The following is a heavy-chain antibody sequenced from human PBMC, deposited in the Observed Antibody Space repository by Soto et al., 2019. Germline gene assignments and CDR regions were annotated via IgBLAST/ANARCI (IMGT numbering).Heavy chain of an antibody. Sequence: HLVQSGPEVKKPGASITVSCKTSGDTFTNFGLSWVRQAPGQGLEWMGWIATYNSNRNYAQKFQGRRTLTTDTSTSTAYMELKSLRYDGTAVYYCATVLRGVVNWFDPWGQGTLVTVSS. CDR3: ATVLRGVVNWFDP. V-gene: IGHV1-18*01. CDR1: GDTFTNFG. D-gene: IGHD3-10*01. CDR2: IATYNSNR. J-gene: IGHJ5*02.